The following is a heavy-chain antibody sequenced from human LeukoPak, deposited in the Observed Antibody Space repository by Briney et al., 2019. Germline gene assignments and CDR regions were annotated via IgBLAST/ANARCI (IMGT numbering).Heavy chain of an antibody. Sequence: ASVKVSCKASGFTFTDYYLHWVRQAPGQGLEWMGRIILNGGATSYAQKFQGRVTMTRDTSISTAYMELSRLRSDDTAVYYCARDGDSSGWYGEFDYWGQGTLVTVSS. CDR3: ARDGDSSGWYGEFDY. CDR2: IILNGGAT. D-gene: IGHD6-19*01. CDR1: GFTFTDYY. V-gene: IGHV1-2*06. J-gene: IGHJ4*02.